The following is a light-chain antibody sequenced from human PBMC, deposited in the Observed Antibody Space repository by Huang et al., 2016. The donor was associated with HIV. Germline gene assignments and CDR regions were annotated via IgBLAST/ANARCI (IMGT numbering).Light chain of an antibody. CDR2: TES. CDR3: QQYNSYSYT. V-gene: IGKV1-5*03. J-gene: IGKJ2*01. CDR1: QSISSW. Sequence: DIQMTQSPSTLSASVGDRVTITCRASQSISSWLAWYQQKPGKAPKLLIYTESSLESGVPSRFSGSGSGTEFTLTITSLQPDDFATYYCQQYNSYSYTVGQGTKLEIK.